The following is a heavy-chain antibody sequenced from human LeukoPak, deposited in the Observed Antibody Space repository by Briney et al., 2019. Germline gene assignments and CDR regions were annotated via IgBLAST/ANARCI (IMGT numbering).Heavy chain of an antibody. Sequence: SETLSLTCTVSGFSIFNYYLSWIRQAPGKGLEWMGYIYYSSSTNYTASLKRRFTISVDTSKSQFYLRVSSVTAADTAVYYCARHLNNCGDDCYIFDYWGQGTLVTVSS. CDR1: GFSIFNYY. CDR3: ARHLNNCGDDCYIFDY. CDR2: IYYSSST. J-gene: IGHJ4*02. V-gene: IGHV4-59*08. D-gene: IGHD2-21*01.